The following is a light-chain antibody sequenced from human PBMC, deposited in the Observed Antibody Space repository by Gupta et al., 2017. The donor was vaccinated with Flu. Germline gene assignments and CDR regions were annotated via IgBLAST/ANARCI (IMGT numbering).Light chain of an antibody. Sequence: EIVMTQSPATLSVSPGERATLSCRASQSVSNNLAWYQQKPGQAPRLLIHGASTRATGVPERFSGSGSGTDFTLTISSLQSEDFAVYYWHQDNNWKTFGQGTKLEIK. CDR2: GAS. CDR3: HQDNNWKT. CDR1: QSVSNN. V-gene: IGKV3-15*01. J-gene: IGKJ2*01.